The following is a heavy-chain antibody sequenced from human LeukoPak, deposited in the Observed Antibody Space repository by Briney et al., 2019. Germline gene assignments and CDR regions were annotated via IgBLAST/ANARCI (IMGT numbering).Heavy chain of an antibody. D-gene: IGHD1-26*01. Sequence: ASVKVSCKASGYTFTGYYMHWVRQAPGQGLEWMGWINPNSGGTNYAQKFQGRVTMTRVTSISTAYMELSRLRSDDTAVYYCARRQVGAPGPWGQGTLVTVSS. CDR3: ARRQVGAPGP. V-gene: IGHV1-2*02. J-gene: IGHJ4*02. CDR1: GYTFTGYY. CDR2: INPNSGGT.